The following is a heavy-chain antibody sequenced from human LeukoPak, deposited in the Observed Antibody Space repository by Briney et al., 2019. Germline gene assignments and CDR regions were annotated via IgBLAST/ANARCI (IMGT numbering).Heavy chain of an antibody. J-gene: IGHJ4*02. CDR1: GGSFSGYY. D-gene: IGHD3-22*01. Sequence: SETLSLTCAVYGGSFSGYYWSWIRQPPGKGLEWIGEINHSGSTNYNPSLKSRVTISVDTSKNQFSLKPSSVTAADTAVYYCARGQYYYDSSGYRFWGQGTLVTVSS. CDR2: INHSGST. CDR3: ARGQYYYDSSGYRF. V-gene: IGHV4-34*01.